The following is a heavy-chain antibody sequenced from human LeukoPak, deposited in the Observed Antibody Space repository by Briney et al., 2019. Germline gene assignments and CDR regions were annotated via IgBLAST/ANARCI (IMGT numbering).Heavy chain of an antibody. D-gene: IGHD5-12*01. CDR1: GLTFSNYG. Sequence: GGSLRLSCAASGLTFSNYGMHWVRQAPGKGLEWVAVISFDGSDKYYADSVKGRFTISRDNSKNTLYLQMNSLKTEDTAVYYCAKDGPPDRGYERFDYWGQGTLVTVSS. J-gene: IGHJ4*02. CDR2: ISFDGSDK. V-gene: IGHV3-30*18. CDR3: AKDGPPDRGYERFDY.